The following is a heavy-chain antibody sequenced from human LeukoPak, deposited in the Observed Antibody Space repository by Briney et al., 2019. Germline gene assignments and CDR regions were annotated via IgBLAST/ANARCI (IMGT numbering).Heavy chain of an antibody. CDR3: ARGFYGDYDYYYYMDV. J-gene: IGHJ6*03. CDR2: INWNGGST. CDR1: GFTFDDYG. V-gene: IGHV3-20*04. D-gene: IGHD4-17*01. Sequence: GGSLRLSCAASGFTFDDYGMSWVRHAPGKGLEWVSGINWNGGSTGYADSVKGRFTISRDNAKNSLYLQINSLRAEDTALYYCARGFYGDYDYYYYMDVWGKGTTVTVSS.